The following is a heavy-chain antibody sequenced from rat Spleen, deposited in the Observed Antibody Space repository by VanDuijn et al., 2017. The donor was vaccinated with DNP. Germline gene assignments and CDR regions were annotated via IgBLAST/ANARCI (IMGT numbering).Heavy chain of an antibody. CDR1: GFTFSDYY. CDR3: TRGVYYGSSWAFDY. CDR2: ITSDGSNI. Sequence: EVQLVESGGGLVQPGRSLKLSCAASGFTFSDYYMAWVRQAPTRGLECVATITSDGSNIYYRDSVKGRFTISRDNAKDTLYLQGDSLRSEDTATYYCTRGVYYGSSWAFDYWGHGVMVTVSS. V-gene: IGHV5-7*01. J-gene: IGHJ2*01. D-gene: IGHD1-6*01.